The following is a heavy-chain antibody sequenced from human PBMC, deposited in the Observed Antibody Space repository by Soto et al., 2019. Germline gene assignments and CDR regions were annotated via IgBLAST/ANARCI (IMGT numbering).Heavy chain of an antibody. CDR1: GFTFSSYG. D-gene: IGHD3-10*01. CDR2: ISYDGSNK. CDR3: AKGSAWFDP. V-gene: IGHV3-30*18. Sequence: PPGGSLRLSCAASGFTFSSYGMHWVRQAPGKGLEWVAVISYDGSNKYYADSVKGRFTISRDNSKNTLYLQMNSLRAEDTAVYYCAKGSAWFDPWGREPWSPSPQ. J-gene: IGHJ5*02.